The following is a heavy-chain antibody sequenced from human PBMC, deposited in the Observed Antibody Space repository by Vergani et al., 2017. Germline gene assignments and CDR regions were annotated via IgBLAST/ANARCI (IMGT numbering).Heavy chain of an antibody. V-gene: IGHV1-18*04. Sequence: QVQLVQSGAEVKKPGASVKVSCKASGYTFTSYGISWVRQAPGQGLEWMGWISAYNGNTNYAQKLQGSVTMTTDTSTSTAYMELRSLRSDDTAVYYCARVDPIAVKRVSYYYYGMDVWGQGTTVTVSS. CDR1: GYTFTSYG. CDR3: ARVDPIAVKRVSYYYYGMDV. J-gene: IGHJ6*02. D-gene: IGHD6-19*01. CDR2: ISAYNGNT.